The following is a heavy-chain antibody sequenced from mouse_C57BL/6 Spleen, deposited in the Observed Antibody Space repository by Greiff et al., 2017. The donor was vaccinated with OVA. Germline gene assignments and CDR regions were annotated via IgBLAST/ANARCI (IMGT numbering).Heavy chain of an antibody. CDR1: GYTFTTYP. D-gene: IGHD1-1*01. CDR3: ARNYYGSSYENWYFDV. CDR2: FHPYNDDT. V-gene: IGHV1-47*01. J-gene: IGHJ1*03. Sequence: QVQLKQSGAELVKPGASVKMSCKASGYTFTTYPIEWMKQTHGKSLEWIGNFHPYNDDTTYNEKFKGKATLTVEKSSSTVYLELSRLTSDDSAVYYCARNYYGSSYENWYFDVWGTGTTVTVSS.